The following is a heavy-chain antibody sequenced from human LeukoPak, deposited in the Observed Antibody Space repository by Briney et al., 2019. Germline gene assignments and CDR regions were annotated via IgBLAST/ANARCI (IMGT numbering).Heavy chain of an antibody. Sequence: ASVKVSCKASGYTFTGYYMHWVRQAPGQGLEWMGWINPNSGGTNYAQKFRGRVTMTRDTSISTAYMELSRLRSDDTAVYYCARDFLRFRWFDPWGQGTLVTVSS. CDR1: GYTFTGYY. D-gene: IGHD3-3*01. CDR3: ARDFLRFRWFDP. J-gene: IGHJ5*02. CDR2: INPNSGGT. V-gene: IGHV1-2*02.